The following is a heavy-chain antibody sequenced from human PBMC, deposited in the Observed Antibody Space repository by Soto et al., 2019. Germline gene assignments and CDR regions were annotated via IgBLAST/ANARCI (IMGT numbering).Heavy chain of an antibody. D-gene: IGHD4-17*01. J-gene: IGHJ6*02. V-gene: IGHV3-33*01. CDR1: GFTFSSYG. CDR3: ARGMTTVTTYYGMDV. CDR2: IWYDGSNK. Sequence: QVQLVESGGGVVQPGRSLRLSCAASGFTFSSYGMHWVRQAPGKGLEWVAVIWYDGSNKYYADSVKGRFTISRDNSKKTLYLQMNSLRAEDTAVYYCARGMTTVTTYYGMDVWGQGTTVTVSS.